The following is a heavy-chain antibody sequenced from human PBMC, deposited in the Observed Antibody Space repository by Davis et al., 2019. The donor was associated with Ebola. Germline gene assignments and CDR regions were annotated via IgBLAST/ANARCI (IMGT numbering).Heavy chain of an antibody. CDR1: GGSFSGYY. CDR2: ISQSGST. CDR3: AGRPPTGGVRTFDP. D-gene: IGHD2-8*02. V-gene: IGHV4-34*01. J-gene: IGHJ5*02. Sequence: PSETLSLTCAVYGGSFSGYYWSWIRQPPGKEPEWIGEISQSGSTNYNPSLKSRVTISVDASRKQFSLKLPSMTAADTAVYYCAGRPPTGGVRTFDPWGQGTLVTVSS.